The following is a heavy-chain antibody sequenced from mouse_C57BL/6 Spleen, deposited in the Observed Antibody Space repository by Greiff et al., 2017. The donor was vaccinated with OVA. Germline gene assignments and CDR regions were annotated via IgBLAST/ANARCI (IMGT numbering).Heavy chain of an antibody. D-gene: IGHD1-1*01. V-gene: IGHV5-17*01. CDR2: ISSGSSTI. Sequence: EVQLVESGGGLVKPGGSLKLSCAASGFTFSDYGMHWVRQAPEKGLEWVAYISSGSSTIYYADTVKGRFTISRDNAKNTLFLQMTSLRSEDTAMYYCARGDYYGSSYVLYYFDYWGQGTTLTVSS. CDR1: GFTFSDYG. CDR3: ARGDYYGSSYVLYYFDY. J-gene: IGHJ2*01.